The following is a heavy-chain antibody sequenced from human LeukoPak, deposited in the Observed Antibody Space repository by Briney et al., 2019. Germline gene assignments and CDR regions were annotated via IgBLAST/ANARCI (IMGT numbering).Heavy chain of an antibody. CDR2: IYYSGST. CDR3: ARMRDWFDP. CDR1: GGSISSHY. J-gene: IGHJ5*02. Sequence: SETLSLTCTVSGGSISSHYWSWIRQPPGKGLEWIGYIYYSGSTNYNPSLKSRVTMPVDTSKNHSSLKLSSVTAADTAVYYCARMRDWFDPWGQGTLVTVSS. V-gene: IGHV4-59*11.